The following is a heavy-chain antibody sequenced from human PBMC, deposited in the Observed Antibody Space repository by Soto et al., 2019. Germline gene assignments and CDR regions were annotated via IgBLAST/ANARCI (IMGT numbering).Heavy chain of an antibody. D-gene: IGHD3-22*01. CDR2: INPNSGGT. CDR3: ARSRSDYYDSRSLSLDI. J-gene: IGHJ3*02. Sequence: ASVKVSCKASGYTFTGYYMHWVRQAPGQGLEWMGWINPNSGGTNYAQKFQGWVTMTRDTSISTAYMELSRLRSDDTAVYYCARSRSDYYDSRSLSLDIWGQRTMVTFSS. V-gene: IGHV1-2*04. CDR1: GYTFTGYY.